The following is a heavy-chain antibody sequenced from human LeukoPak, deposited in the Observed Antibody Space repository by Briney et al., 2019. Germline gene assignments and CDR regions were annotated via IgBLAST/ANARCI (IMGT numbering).Heavy chain of an antibody. CDR3: TTAPVLRYFDWLFP. CDR1: GFTFSNAW. CDR2: IKSKTDGGTT. Sequence: GGSLRLSCAASGFTFSNAWMSWVRQAPGKGLEWVGRIKSKTDGGTTDYAAPVKGRFTISRDDSKNTLYLQMNSLKPDDTAVYYCTTAPVLRYFDWLFPWGQGTLVTVSS. J-gene: IGHJ5*02. V-gene: IGHV3-15*01. D-gene: IGHD3-9*01.